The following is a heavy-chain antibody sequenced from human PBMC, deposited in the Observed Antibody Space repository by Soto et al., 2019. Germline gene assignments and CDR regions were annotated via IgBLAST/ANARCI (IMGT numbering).Heavy chain of an antibody. J-gene: IGHJ6*03. D-gene: IGHD2-15*01. CDR1: GFTFSNNA. Sequence: PGESLKISCAASGFTFSNNAISWVRQAPGKGLEWVSAISGGGGSTYYAASVKGRFTISSDHSKNTLYLQMNSLRAEDSAIYYGAKKGTYCTGGSGYSGEYYVYMDVSGKGTRETV. V-gene: IGHV3-23*01. CDR2: ISGGGGST. CDR3: AKKGTYCTGGSGYSGEYYVYMDV.